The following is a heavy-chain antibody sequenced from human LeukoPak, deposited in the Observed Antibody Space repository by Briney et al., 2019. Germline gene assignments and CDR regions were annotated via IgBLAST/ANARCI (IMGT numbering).Heavy chain of an antibody. CDR2: ISADNGAT. CDR3: VTPLPHYCSGTNCPLRY. D-gene: IGHD2-2*01. V-gene: IGHV1-18*01. J-gene: IGHJ4*02. Sequence: ASVRVSCKASDYTFDSYGITWVRQAPGQRLEWLGWISADNGATDFGQKVQGRVTLTTDTSTNTAYMGLRSLRSDDTAVYYCVTPLPHYCSGTNCPLRYWGQGTLVTVSS. CDR1: DYTFDSYG.